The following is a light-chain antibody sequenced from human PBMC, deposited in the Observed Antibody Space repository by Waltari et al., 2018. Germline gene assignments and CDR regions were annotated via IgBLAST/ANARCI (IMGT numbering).Light chain of an antibody. CDR1: SSNVGGYNY. V-gene: IGLV2-14*01. CDR3: SSYTSSRTRV. Sequence: QSALTQAASVTGSPGQSNTISCTGTSSNVGGYNYVSWYQQYPGKAPKLMIYDVSNRPSGVSNRFSGSKSGNMASLTISGLQAEDEADYYCSSYTSSRTRVFGGGTKLTVL. J-gene: IGLJ3*02. CDR2: DVS.